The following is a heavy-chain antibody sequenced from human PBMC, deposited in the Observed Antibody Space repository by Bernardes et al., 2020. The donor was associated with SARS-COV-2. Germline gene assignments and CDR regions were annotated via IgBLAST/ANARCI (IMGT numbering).Heavy chain of an antibody. V-gene: IGHV4-34*01. CDR3: ARGDIVDAFDI. J-gene: IGHJ3*02. D-gene: IGHD2-15*01. CDR1: GGSFSGYY. CDR2: INRSGST. Sequence: SETLSLTCAVHGGSFSGYYWNWIRQSPGKGLEWIGEINRSGSTNYNASLKSRITMSIDTSKTQFSLKLSSVTAADTAVYYCARGDIVDAFDIWGQGTMVTVSS.